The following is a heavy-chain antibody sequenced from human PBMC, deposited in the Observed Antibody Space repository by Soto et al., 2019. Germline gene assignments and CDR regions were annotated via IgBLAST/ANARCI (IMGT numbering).Heavy chain of an antibody. CDR1: GFTFDEYA. V-gene: IGHV3-9*01. J-gene: IGHJ4*02. Sequence: EVQVAESGGGSVQPGRSLRLSCAASGFTFDEYAMHWVRQAPGKGLEWVSSINWNSGSIGYADSVKGRFTISRDNAKNYLYIQMNSLRPEDTAFYYCAKVTKYCSSGVCSVFDYWGQGTLVTVSS. CDR2: INWNSGSI. D-gene: IGHD2-8*01. CDR3: AKVTKYCSSGVCSVFDY.